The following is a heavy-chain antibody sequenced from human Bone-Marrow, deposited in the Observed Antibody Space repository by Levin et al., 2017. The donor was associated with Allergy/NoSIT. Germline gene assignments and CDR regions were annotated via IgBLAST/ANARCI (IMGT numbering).Heavy chain of an antibody. CDR3: ATYQSAILNAFDI. CDR1: FFTFTISC. V-gene: IGHV3-15*01. Sequence: GASLPLSFFFSFFTFTISCFILCCLAPWPFLSFFFLLPLPPAGGTPDFAAPVKGRFAISRDDSKNTVYLQMNSLKTEDTAVYFCATYQSAILNAFDIWGQGTMVTVSS. CDR2: LPLPPAGGTP. J-gene: IGHJ3*02. D-gene: IGHD3-3*01.